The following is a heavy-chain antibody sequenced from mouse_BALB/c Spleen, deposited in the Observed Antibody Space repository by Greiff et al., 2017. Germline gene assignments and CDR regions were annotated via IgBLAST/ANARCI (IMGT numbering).Heavy chain of an antibody. J-gene: IGHJ3*01. CDR3: VRLDGYFSWFAY. D-gene: IGHD2-3*01. Sequence: EVKLVESGGGLVQPKGSLKLSCAASGFTFNTYAMNWVRQAPGKGLEWVARIRSKSNNYATYYADSVKDRFTISRDDSQSMLYLQMNNLKTEDTAMYYCVRLDGYFSWFAYWGQGTLVTVSA. CDR2: IRSKSNNYAT. CDR1: GFTFNTYA. V-gene: IGHV10-1*02.